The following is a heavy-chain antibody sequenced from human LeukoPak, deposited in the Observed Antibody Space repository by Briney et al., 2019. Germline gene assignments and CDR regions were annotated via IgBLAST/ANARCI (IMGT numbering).Heavy chain of an antibody. V-gene: IGHV4-34*01. Sequence: SDTLSLTCAVYGEPYRGYYWSWVRQPPGKGREWIGEINQSGSTNYNPSLKSRVTISVDTSKNQFSLKLSSVTAADTAVYYCARGPPRITGTTRWFDPWGQGTLVTVSS. D-gene: IGHD1-7*01. CDR3: ARGPPRITGTTRWFDP. CDR2: INQSGST. J-gene: IGHJ5*02. CDR1: GEPYRGYY.